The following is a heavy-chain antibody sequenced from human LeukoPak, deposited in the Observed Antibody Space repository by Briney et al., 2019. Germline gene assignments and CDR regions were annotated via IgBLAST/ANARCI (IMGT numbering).Heavy chain of an antibody. D-gene: IGHD2-2*01. J-gene: IGHJ4*02. Sequence: PSQTLSLTCTVSGGSISSGGYYWSWIRQHPGKGLEWIGYIYYSGSTYYNPSLKSRVTISVDTSKNQFSLKLSSVTAADTAMYYCARAQLTDIVVVPAVHFDYWGQGTLVTVSS. CDR1: GGSISSGGYY. CDR3: ARAQLTDIVVVPAVHFDY. V-gene: IGHV4-31*03. CDR2: IYYSGST.